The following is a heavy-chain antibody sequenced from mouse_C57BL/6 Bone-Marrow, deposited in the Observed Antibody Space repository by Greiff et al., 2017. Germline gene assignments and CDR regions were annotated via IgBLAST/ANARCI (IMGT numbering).Heavy chain of an antibody. CDR3: ARRPRGNYYFDY. V-gene: IGHV5-12*01. CDR2: ISNGGGST. Sequence: EVKVVESGGGLVQPGGSLKLSCAASGFTFSDYYMYWVRQTPEKRLEWVAYISNGGGSTYYPDTVKGRFTISRDNAKNTLYLQMSRLKSEDTAMYYCARRPRGNYYFDYWGQGTTLTVSS. CDR1: GFTFSDYY. D-gene: IGHD2-1*01. J-gene: IGHJ2*01.